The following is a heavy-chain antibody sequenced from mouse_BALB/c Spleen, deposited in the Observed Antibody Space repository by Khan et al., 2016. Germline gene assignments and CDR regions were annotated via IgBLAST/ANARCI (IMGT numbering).Heavy chain of an antibody. J-gene: IGHJ4*01. V-gene: IGHV2-2*02. D-gene: IGHD2-10*02. Sequence: QVQLKESGPGLVQPSQSLSITCTVSGFSLTSYGVHWVRQSPGKGLEWLGVIWSGGSTDYNAAFISRLSISKDNSTSQVFLKMNSLQANDTAIYYCARKYGNYYAMDYWGQGTSVTVSS. CDR2: IWSGGST. CDR3: ARKYGNYYAMDY. CDR1: GFSLTSYG.